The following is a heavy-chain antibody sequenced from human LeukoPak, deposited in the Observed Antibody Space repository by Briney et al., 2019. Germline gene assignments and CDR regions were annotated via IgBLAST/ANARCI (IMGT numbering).Heavy chain of an antibody. J-gene: IGHJ6*03. CDR3: ARHFAFSYYYMDV. CDR1: GGSISSYY. V-gene: IGHV4-59*08. CDR2: IYYSGST. Sequence: PSETLSLTCTVSGGSISSYYWSWIRQPPGKGLEWIGYIYYSGSTSYNPSLKSRVTISVDTSKNQFSLKLSSVTAADTAVYYCARHFAFSYYYMDVWGKGTTVTVSS.